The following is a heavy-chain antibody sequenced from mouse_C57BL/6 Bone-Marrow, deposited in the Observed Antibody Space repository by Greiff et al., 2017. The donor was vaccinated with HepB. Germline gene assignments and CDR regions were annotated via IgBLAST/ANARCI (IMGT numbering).Heavy chain of an antibody. D-gene: IGHD4-1*01. CDR2: ISYDGSN. Sequence: EVQLVESGPGLVKPSQSLSLTCSVTGYSITSGYYWNWIRQFPGNKLEWMGYISYDGSNNYNPSLKNRISITRDTSKNQFFLKLNSVTTEDTATYYCARDRELGVDYWGQGTTLTVSS. V-gene: IGHV3-6*01. CDR1: GYSITSGYY. J-gene: IGHJ2*01. CDR3: ARDRELGVDY.